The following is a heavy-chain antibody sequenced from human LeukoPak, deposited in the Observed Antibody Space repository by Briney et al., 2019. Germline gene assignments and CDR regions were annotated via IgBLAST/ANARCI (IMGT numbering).Heavy chain of an antibody. CDR3: ARGVAATSFDY. D-gene: IGHD2-15*01. J-gene: IGHJ4*02. CDR2: INHSGST. CDR1: GGSFSGYY. Sequence: PSETLSLTCAAYGGSFSGYYWSWIRQPPGKGLEWIGEINHSGSTNYNPSLKSRVTISVDTSKNQFSLKLSSVTAADTAVYYCARGVAATSFDYWGQGTLVTVSS. V-gene: IGHV4-34*01.